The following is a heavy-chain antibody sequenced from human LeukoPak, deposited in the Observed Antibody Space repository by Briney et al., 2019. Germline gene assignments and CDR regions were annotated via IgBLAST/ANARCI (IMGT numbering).Heavy chain of an antibody. V-gene: IGHV4-39*01. Sequence: PSETLSLTCTVSGGSIISYYWGWIRQPPGKGLEWIGSIYYSGSTYYNPSLKSRVTISVDTSKNQFSLKLSSVTAADTAVYYCARHMWYGKPPFDYWGQGTLVTVSS. CDR1: GGSIISYY. J-gene: IGHJ4*02. D-gene: IGHD2-15*01. CDR3: ARHMWYGKPPFDY. CDR2: IYYSGST.